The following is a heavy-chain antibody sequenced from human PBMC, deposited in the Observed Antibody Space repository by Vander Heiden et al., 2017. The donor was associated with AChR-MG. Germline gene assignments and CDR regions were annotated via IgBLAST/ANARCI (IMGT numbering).Heavy chain of an antibody. CDR2: ISSSSSYI. CDR1: GSTFSGYS. Sequence: EVQLVESGGGLVKPGGSLRLSCAASGSTFSGYSMNWVRQAPGKGLEWVSSISSSSSYIYYADSVKGRFTISRDNAKNSLYLQMNSLRAEDTAVYYCARPRDYSNRYYYMDVWGKGTTVTVSS. J-gene: IGHJ6*03. D-gene: IGHD4-4*01. V-gene: IGHV3-21*01. CDR3: ARPRDYSNRYYYMDV.